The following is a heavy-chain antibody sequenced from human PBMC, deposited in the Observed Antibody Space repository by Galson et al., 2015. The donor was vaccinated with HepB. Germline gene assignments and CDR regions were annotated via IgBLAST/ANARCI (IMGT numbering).Heavy chain of an antibody. Sequence: SVKVSCKASGYRFANFGISWVRQAPRQGLEWMGWINTHNGDTEYAQKFQGRVTMTTDTSTSTAYMELRNLRCDDTALYYCAREYVVTTNNWFDPWGQGTPVTVSS. V-gene: IGHV1-18*01. J-gene: IGHJ5*02. CDR1: GYRFANFG. D-gene: IGHD3-22*01. CDR2: INTHNGDT. CDR3: AREYVVTTNNWFDP.